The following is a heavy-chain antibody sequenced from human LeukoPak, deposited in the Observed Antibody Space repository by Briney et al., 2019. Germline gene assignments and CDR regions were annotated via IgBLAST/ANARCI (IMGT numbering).Heavy chain of an antibody. Sequence: GESLEISCKGSGYSFTSYWIGWVRQMPGKGLEWRGIIYPGDSDTRYSPSFQGQVTISADKSISTAYLQWSSLKASDTAMYYCARFPRRDYGGNRVSFDIWGQGTMVTVSS. D-gene: IGHD4-23*01. CDR1: GYSFTSYW. J-gene: IGHJ3*02. CDR3: ARFPRRDYGGNRVSFDI. V-gene: IGHV5-51*01. CDR2: IYPGDSDT.